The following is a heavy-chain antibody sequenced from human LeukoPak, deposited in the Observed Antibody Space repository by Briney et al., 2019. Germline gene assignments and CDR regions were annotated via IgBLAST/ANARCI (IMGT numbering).Heavy chain of an antibody. J-gene: IGHJ4*02. D-gene: IGHD5-18*01. V-gene: IGHV3-21*01. CDR3: ARDKSNSASFDY. Sequence: GGSLRLSCAASGFTFSSYSMNWVRQAPGKGLEWVSSISSSSSYIYYADSVKGRFTISRDNAKNSLYLQMNSLRAEDTAVYYCARDKSNSASFDYWGQGTLVTVSS. CDR2: ISSSSSYI. CDR1: GFTFSSYS.